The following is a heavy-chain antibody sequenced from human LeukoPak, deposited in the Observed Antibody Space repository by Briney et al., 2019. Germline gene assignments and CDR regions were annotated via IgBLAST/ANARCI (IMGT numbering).Heavy chain of an antibody. Sequence: GSLRLSCAASGFTFSSYGMSWVRQAPGKGLEWVSAISGSGGSTYYADSVKGRFTISRDNSKNTLYLQMNSLRAEDTALYYCAKDAAPILWFGKTWFDPWGQGTLVTVSS. J-gene: IGHJ5*02. CDR2: ISGSGGST. D-gene: IGHD3-10*01. V-gene: IGHV3-23*01. CDR1: GFTFSSYG. CDR3: AKDAAPILWFGKTWFDP.